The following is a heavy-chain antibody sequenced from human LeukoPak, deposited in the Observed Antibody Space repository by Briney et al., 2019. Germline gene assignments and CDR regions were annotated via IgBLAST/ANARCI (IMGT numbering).Heavy chain of an antibody. Sequence: GGSLRLSCAASGFTFSSYAMHWVRQAPGKGLEWVAVISYDGSNKYYADSVEGRFTISRDNSKNTLYLQMNSLRAEDTAVYYCARDRGGSMPEYYFDYWGQGTLVTVSS. CDR1: GFTFSSYA. J-gene: IGHJ4*02. D-gene: IGHD1-26*01. CDR3: ARDRGGSMPEYYFDY. V-gene: IGHV3-30-3*01. CDR2: ISYDGSNK.